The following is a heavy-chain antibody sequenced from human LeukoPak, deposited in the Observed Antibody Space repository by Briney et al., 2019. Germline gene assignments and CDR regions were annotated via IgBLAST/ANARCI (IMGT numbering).Heavy chain of an antibody. V-gene: IGHV4-39*07. D-gene: IGHD1-14*01. J-gene: IGHJ4*02. Sequence: SETLSLTCTVSGGSISSSSYYWGWIRQPRGKGLEWIGSIYYSGSTYYNPSLKSRVTISVDTSKNQFSLKLSSVTAADTAVYYCARDAEAGAAFFDYWGQGTLVTVSS. CDR2: IYYSGST. CDR1: GGSISSSSYY. CDR3: ARDAEAGAAFFDY.